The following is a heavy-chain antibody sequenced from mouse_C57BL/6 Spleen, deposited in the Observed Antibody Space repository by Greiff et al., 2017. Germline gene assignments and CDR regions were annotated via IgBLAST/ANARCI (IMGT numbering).Heavy chain of an antibody. V-gene: IGHV5-4*01. CDR1: GFTFSSYA. J-gene: IGHJ2*01. D-gene: IGHD1-1*01. CDR3: ARDRTTVVPHYFDY. Sequence: EVQGVESGGGLVKPGGSLKLSCAASGFTFSSYAMSWVRQTPEKRLEWVATISDGGSYTYYPDNVKGRFTISRDNAKNNLYLQMSHLKSEDTAMYYCARDRTTVVPHYFDYWGQGTTLTVSS. CDR2: ISDGGSYT.